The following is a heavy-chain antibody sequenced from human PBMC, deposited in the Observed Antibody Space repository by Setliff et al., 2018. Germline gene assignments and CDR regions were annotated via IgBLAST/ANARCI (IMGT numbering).Heavy chain of an antibody. CDR2: INHRGST. Sequence: PSETLSLTCAAYGGTFSDYHWTWIRQSPERGLEWIGEINHRGSTNYNPSLKSLVTISIDTSRDQFSLKLISMIAADTAVYYCARGRNIAARLLDSWGQGTLVTVSS. D-gene: IGHD6-6*01. V-gene: IGHV4-34*01. CDR3: ARGRNIAARLLDS. J-gene: IGHJ4*02. CDR1: GGTFSDYH.